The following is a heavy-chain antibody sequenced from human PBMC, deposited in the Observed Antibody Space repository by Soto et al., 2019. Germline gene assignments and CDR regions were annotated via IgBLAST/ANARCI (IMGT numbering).Heavy chain of an antibody. CDR2: ISSNGVGT. J-gene: IGHJ6*03. CDR1: GFTLSGYA. CDR3: ARRARPYFYYIDV. D-gene: IGHD6-6*01. Sequence: EVQLAESGGGLAQPGGSLRLSCAASGFTLSGYAMDWVRQAPGKGLEYVSGISSNGVGTYYANSVQGRFTISRDNAKNTVYLQMGSLRPEDVAVYYCARRARPYFYYIDVWGKGTTVTVSS. V-gene: IGHV3-64*01.